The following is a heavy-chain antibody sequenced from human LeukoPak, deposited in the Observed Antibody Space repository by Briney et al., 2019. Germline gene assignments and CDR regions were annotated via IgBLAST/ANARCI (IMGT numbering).Heavy chain of an antibody. J-gene: IGHJ3*02. Sequence: GSSVKVSCKASGGTFSSYAISWVRQAPGQGLEWMGGIIPIFGTANYAQKFQGRVTITTDESTSTAYMELSSLRSEDTAVYYCARGLIVVVPAAYDAFDIWGQGTMVTVSS. CDR3: ARGLIVVVPAAYDAFDI. CDR1: GGTFSSYA. CDR2: IIPIFGTA. V-gene: IGHV1-69*05. D-gene: IGHD2-2*01.